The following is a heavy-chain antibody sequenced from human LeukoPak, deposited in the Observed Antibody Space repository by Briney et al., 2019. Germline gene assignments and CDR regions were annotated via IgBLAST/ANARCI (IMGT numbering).Heavy chain of an antibody. V-gene: IGHV6-1*01. J-gene: IGHJ5*02. CDR3: ARDFSTSCYWDASQCNWFDP. D-gene: IGHD2-2*01. CDR2: TYYRSKWYN. Sequence: SQTLSLTCAIPGDSVSSNSAAWNWIRQSPSRGLEWLGRTYYRSKWYNDYAVSVKSRITINPDTSKNQFSLQLNSVTPEDTAVYYCARDFSTSCYWDASQCNWFDPWGQGTLVTVSS. CDR1: GDSVSSNSAA.